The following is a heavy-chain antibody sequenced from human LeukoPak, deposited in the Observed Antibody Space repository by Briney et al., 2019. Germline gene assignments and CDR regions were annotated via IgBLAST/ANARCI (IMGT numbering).Heavy chain of an antibody. CDR3: ARVNGGSGSTYYFDY. Sequence: SETLSLTCAVSGGSISSSYWWSWIRQHPGEGLKWIGYIYYSGSTSYNPSLKSRVTISVDTSKNQFSLKLTSVTAADTAVYYCARVNGGSGSTYYFDYWGQGTLVTVSS. V-gene: IGHV4-31*11. CDR2: IYYSGST. J-gene: IGHJ4*02. CDR1: GGSISSSYW. D-gene: IGHD3-10*01.